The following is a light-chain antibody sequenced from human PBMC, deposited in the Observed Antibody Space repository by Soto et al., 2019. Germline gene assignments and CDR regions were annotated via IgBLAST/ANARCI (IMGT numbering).Light chain of an antibody. V-gene: IGLV3-1*01. J-gene: IGLJ2*01. Sequence: SYELTQPPSVSVSPGQTASITCSGDKLGHKYVCWYQQRPGQAPLLVIYQDNKRPSGIPERFSGSNSGNTATLTISGTQAMDEADYSCQAWDSSTVVFGGGTKVTVL. CDR2: QDN. CDR1: KLGHKY. CDR3: QAWDSSTVV.